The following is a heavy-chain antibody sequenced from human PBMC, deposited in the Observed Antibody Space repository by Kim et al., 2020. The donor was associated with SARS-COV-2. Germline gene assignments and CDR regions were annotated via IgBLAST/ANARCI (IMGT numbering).Heavy chain of an antibody. D-gene: IGHD3-9*01. CDR1: GYTFTGYY. Sequence: ASVKVSCKASGYTFTGYYMHWVRQAPGQGLEWMGRFNPNSGGTNYAQKFQGRVTMTRDTSISTAYMELSRLRSDDTAVYYCARGGGTYYDILTGPRGVDYWGQGTLVTVSS. CDR3: ARGGGTYYDILTGPRGVDY. CDR2: FNPNSGGT. J-gene: IGHJ4*02. V-gene: IGHV1-2*06.